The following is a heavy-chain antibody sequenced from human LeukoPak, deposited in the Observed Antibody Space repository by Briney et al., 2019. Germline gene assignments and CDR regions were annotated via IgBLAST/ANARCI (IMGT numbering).Heavy chain of an antibody. CDR1: GFTFSSYS. CDR2: ISSSSSYI. CDR3: ARVCGGDCYSFDY. J-gene: IGHJ4*02. D-gene: IGHD2-21*02. V-gene: IGHV3-21*01. Sequence: PGGSLRLSCAASGFTFSSYSMNWVRQAPGKGLEWVSSISSSSSYIYYADSVKGRFTISRDNAKNSLYLQMNSLRDEDTAVYYCARVCGGDCYSFDYWGQGTLVTVSS.